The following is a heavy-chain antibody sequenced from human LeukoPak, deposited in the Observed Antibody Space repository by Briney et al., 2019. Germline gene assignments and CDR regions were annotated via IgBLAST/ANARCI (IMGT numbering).Heavy chain of an antibody. CDR3: AKALEGYCSSTSCPGGDGMDV. Sequence: GGSLRLPCAASGFTFSSYGMHWVRQAPGKGLEWVAVISYDGSNKYYADSVKGRFTISRDNSKNTLCLQMNSLRAEDTAVYYCAKALEGYCSSTSCPGGDGMDVWGQGTTVTVSS. CDR2: ISYDGSNK. V-gene: IGHV3-30*18. CDR1: GFTFSSYG. J-gene: IGHJ6*02. D-gene: IGHD2-2*01.